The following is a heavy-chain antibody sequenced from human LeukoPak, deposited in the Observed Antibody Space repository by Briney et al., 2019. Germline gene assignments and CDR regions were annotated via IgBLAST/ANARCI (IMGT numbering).Heavy chain of an antibody. J-gene: IGHJ4*02. CDR3: ARDSYGSGSYYGY. CDR1: GYTVTGYY. CDR2: INPNSGGT. D-gene: IGHD3-10*01. V-gene: IGHV1-2*04. Sequence: GASVKVSCKASGYTVTGYYMHWVRQAPGQGLEWMGWINPNSGGTNYAQKFQGWVTMTRDTSTSTAYMELSRLRSDDTAVYYCARDSYGSGSYYGYWGQGTLFTVSS.